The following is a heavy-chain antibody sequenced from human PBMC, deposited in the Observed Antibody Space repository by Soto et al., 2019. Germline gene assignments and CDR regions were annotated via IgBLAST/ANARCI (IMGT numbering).Heavy chain of an antibody. CDR2: ISGSGGST. D-gene: IGHD6-13*01. CDR1: GFTFSSYA. Sequence: EVQLLESGGGLVQPGGSLRLSCAASGFTFSSYAMSWVRQAPGKGLAWVSAISGSGGSTYYADSVKGRFTVSRDNSKNTLYLQINSLRAEDTAVYYCAKELHSSSWSGVVLSYFDYWGQGTLVTVSS. CDR3: AKELHSSSWSGVVLSYFDY. J-gene: IGHJ4*02. V-gene: IGHV3-23*01.